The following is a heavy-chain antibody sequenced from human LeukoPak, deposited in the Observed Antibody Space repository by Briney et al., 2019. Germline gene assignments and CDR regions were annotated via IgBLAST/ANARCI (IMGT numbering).Heavy chain of an antibody. CDR2: ISVYTGNT. D-gene: IGHD4-17*01. V-gene: IGHV1-18*01. CDR1: GYTFTNYG. CDR3: AKDRGWQYADYDTVAVEH. J-gene: IGHJ4*02. Sequence: ASVKVSCKASGYTFTNYGISWVRQAPGQGLEWMGWISVYTGNTHYAQKFQARVTMTTDTSTSTAYMELRSLRSDDTAVYYCAKDRGWQYADYDTVAVEHWGQGTLVTVSS.